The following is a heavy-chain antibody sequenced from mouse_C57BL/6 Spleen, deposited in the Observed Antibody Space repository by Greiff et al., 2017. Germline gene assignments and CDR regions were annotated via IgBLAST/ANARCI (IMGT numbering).Heavy chain of an antibody. CDR1: GYTFTDYE. Sequence: QVQLQQSGAELVRPGASVTLSCKASGYTFTDYEMHWVKQTPVHGLEWIGAIDPETGGTAYNQKFKGKAILTADKSSSTAYMELRSLTSEDSAVYYCTRDWAYGFAYWGQGTLVTVSA. J-gene: IGHJ3*01. CDR2: IDPETGGT. CDR3: TRDWAYGFAY. D-gene: IGHD4-1*01. V-gene: IGHV1-15*01.